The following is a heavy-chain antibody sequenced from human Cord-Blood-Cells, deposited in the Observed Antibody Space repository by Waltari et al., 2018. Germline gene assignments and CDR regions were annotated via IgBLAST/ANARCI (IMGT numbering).Heavy chain of an antibody. Sequence: QVQLVQSGAEVKKPGASVKVSCKASGYTFTAYYMHSVRQAPGQGLEWMGWINPNSGGTNYAQKFQGRVTMTRDTSISTAYMELSRLRSDDTAVNYCARIKYSSSSFDYWGQGTLVTVSS. D-gene: IGHD6-6*01. J-gene: IGHJ4*02. CDR1: GYTFTAYY. V-gene: IGHV1-2*02. CDR3: ARIKYSSSSFDY. CDR2: INPNSGGT.